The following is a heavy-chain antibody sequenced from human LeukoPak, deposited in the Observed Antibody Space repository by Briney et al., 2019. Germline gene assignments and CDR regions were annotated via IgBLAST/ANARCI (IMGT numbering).Heavy chain of an antibody. CDR3: ARGPPLNPGDFDSSGYYYFDY. D-gene: IGHD3-22*01. Sequence: PSETLSLTCAVYGGSFSGYWWSWVRLPPGKGLEWIGEINHRGSTNYNPSLKSRVTIAVDTSKIQFSLELSSVTAADTAVYYCARGPPLNPGDFDSSGYYYFDYWGLGTLVTVSS. J-gene: IGHJ4*02. CDR2: INHRGST. CDR1: GGSFSGYW. V-gene: IGHV4-34*01.